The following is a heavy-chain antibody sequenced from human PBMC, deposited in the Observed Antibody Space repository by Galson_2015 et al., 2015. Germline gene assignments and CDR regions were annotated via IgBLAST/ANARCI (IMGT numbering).Heavy chain of an antibody. CDR1: GVTFSDYA. V-gene: IGHV3-30*10. Sequence: SLRLSCAASGVTFSDYAMHWVRQAPGRGLEWVAVISYDGSNEFYTDSVKGRFTVSRDNSKSTLYLQMNILTTEDTAIYYCARDREFPTDRFGYMDVWGKGTTVTVSS. CDR2: ISYDGSNE. CDR3: ARDREFPTDRFGYMDV. J-gene: IGHJ6*03. D-gene: IGHD3-10*01.